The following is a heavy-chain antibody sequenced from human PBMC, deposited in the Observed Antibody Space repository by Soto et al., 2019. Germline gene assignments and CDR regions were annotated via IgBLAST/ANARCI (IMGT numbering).Heavy chain of an antibody. CDR1: GFTFSSYA. CDR3: AKGGYYSLFDI. D-gene: IGHD3-16*01. Sequence: PGGSLRLSCAASGFTFSSYAMSWVRQAPGKGLEWVSVISGSGGSTYYADSVKGRFTISRDKSNNALSLQMHILRVEDTAVYFCAKGGYYSLFDIWGQGTMVTVSS. CDR2: ISGSGGST. V-gene: IGHV3-23*01. J-gene: IGHJ3*02.